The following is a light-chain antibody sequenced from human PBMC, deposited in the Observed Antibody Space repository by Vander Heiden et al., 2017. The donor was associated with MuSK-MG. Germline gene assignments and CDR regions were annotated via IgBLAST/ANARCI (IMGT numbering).Light chain of an antibody. CDR1: QGISSY. J-gene: IGKJ3*01. Sequence: AIRMTQSPSSFSASTGDRVTITCRASQGISSYLAWYQQKPGKAPKLLIYAASTWQSGVPSRFSGSGSGTDFTLTISCLQSEDFATYYCQQYYSYLFTFGPGTKVDIK. CDR3: QQYYSYLFT. CDR2: AAS. V-gene: IGKV1-8*01.